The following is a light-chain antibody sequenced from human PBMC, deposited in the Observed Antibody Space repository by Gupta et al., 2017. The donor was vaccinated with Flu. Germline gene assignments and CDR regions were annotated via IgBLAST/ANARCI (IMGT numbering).Light chain of an antibody. J-gene: IGKJ4*01. Sequence: QMTQSPSTLSASVGDRVTITCRASQNIDDWLAWYQQKPGKAPQLLIYKASKLEGAVTSRFGGSGFGTEFTRTISRLQPDDSAIYYCQNYNYHFGGGTKVEIK. V-gene: IGKV1-5*03. CDR1: QNIDDW. CDR2: KAS. CDR3: QNYNYH.